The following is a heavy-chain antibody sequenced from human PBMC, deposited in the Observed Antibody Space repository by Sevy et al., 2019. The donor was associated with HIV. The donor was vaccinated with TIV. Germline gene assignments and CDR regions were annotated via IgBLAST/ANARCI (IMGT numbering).Heavy chain of an antibody. J-gene: IGHJ4*02. CDR2: ISSSSRTI. CDR3: ARDVDTPFVRSFDS. D-gene: IGHD5-18*01. V-gene: IGHV3-48*02. Sequence: GGYLRLSCVVSGLTFSSDSMNWVRQAPGKGLEWVAYISSSSRTIYYADSVEGRFTISRDNDKKSVFLQMNNLRDEDSASYYCARDVDTPFVRSFDSWGQGTLVTVSS. CDR1: GLTFSSDS.